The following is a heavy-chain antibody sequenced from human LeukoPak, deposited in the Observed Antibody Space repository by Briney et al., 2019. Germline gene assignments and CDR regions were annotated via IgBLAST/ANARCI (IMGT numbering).Heavy chain of an antibody. J-gene: IGHJ4*02. CDR2: INPNSGDT. CDR1: GYTFTSYG. CDR3: ARDYCSSTSCLFDY. Sequence: ASVTVSCEASGYTFTSYGISWARQAPGQGLEWMGRINPNSGDTNYAQKFQGRVTMTRDTSISTAYMELSRLRSDDTAVYYCARDYCSSTSCLFDYWGQGTLVTVSS. D-gene: IGHD2-2*01. V-gene: IGHV1-2*06.